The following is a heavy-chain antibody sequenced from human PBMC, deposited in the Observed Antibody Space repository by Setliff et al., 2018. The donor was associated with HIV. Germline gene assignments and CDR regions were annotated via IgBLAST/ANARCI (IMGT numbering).Heavy chain of an antibody. CDR1: GGYLSNHH. CDR2: ISDSGTA. Sequence: SETLSLTCTVSGGYLSNHHWIWIRQPPGKGLEWIGRISDSGTADYDPSLKSRLTISLDTSRNQFSLKLTSVTAADTAIYYCARDKTYCNYSRCSRAGWYFDLWGRGTLVTVSS. CDR3: ARDKTYCNYSRCSRAGWYFDL. J-gene: IGHJ2*01. D-gene: IGHD2-2*01. V-gene: IGHV4-59*11.